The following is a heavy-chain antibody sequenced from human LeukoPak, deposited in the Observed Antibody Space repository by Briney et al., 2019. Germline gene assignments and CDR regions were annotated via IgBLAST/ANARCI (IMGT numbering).Heavy chain of an antibody. D-gene: IGHD2-15*01. CDR3: ARLLCSGGSCYRP. V-gene: IGHV1-46*01. J-gene: IGHJ4*02. CDR2: ISPSGGST. Sequence: ASVKVSCKASGYTFTSYYMHWVRQAPGQGLEWMGIISPSGGSTSYAQKFQGRVTMTRDMSTSTVYMELSSLRSEDTAVYYCARLLCSGGSCYRPWGQGTLVTVSS. CDR1: GYTFTSYY.